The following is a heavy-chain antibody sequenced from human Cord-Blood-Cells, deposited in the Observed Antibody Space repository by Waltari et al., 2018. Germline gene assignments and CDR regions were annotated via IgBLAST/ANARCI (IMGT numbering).Heavy chain of an antibody. CDR3: ARPPMTTVVTDAFDI. CDR2: IYPGDSET. V-gene: IGHV5-51*01. Sequence: EVQLVQSGAEVKKPGESLKISCKGSGYSFTSYWIGWVRQMPGKGLEWMGIIYPGDSETSYSPSVQGQVTISADKSISTAYLQWSSLKASDTAMYYCARPPMTTVVTDAFDIWGQGTMVTVSS. D-gene: IGHD4-17*01. J-gene: IGHJ3*02. CDR1: GYSFTSYW.